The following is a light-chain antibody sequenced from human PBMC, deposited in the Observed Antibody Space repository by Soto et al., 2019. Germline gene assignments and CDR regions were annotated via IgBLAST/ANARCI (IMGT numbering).Light chain of an antibody. J-gene: IGKJ1*01. CDR1: QSVSSSY. V-gene: IGKV3-20*01. CDR3: QQYGSSPQT. CDR2: GAS. Sequence: EIVLTQSPGTLALSPGERATLSCRASQSVSSSYLAWYQQKPGQAPRLLIYGASSRATGIPDRFSGSGSGTDFTLTISRLGPEDFAVYYCQQYGSSPQTCGQGTKVDIK.